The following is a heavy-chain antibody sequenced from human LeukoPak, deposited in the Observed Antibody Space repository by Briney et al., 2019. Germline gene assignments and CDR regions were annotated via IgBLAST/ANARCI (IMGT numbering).Heavy chain of an antibody. CDR2: IYHSGST. Sequence: SETLSLTCTVSGGSISSGGYYWSWIRQPPGKGLEWIGYIYHSGSTYYNPSLKSRVTISVDRSKNQFSLKLSSVTAADTAVYYCARSASYSSSSFGYYYMDVWGKGTTVTVSS. CDR3: ARSASYSSSSFGYYYMDV. V-gene: IGHV4-30-2*01. D-gene: IGHD6-13*01. J-gene: IGHJ6*03. CDR1: GGSISSGGYY.